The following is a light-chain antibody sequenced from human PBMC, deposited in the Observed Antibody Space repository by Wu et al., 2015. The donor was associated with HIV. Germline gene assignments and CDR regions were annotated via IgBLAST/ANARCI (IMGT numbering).Light chain of an antibody. Sequence: EVVLTQSPGTLSLSPGERATLSCRASQRVSSTYLAWYQHKPGQPPRLLIYGASRRATGIPDRFSGSGSGADFTLTITRLEPEDFAVYYCQQYGGSPQSFGQGTRLDIE. CDR3: QQYGGSPQS. V-gene: IGKV3-20*01. J-gene: IGKJ5*01. CDR1: QRVSSTY. CDR2: GAS.